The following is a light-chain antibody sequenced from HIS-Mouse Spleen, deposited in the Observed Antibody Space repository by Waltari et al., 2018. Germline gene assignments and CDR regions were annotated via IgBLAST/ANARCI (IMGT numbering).Light chain of an antibody. CDR2: GAS. CDR1: QSVSSN. CDR3: QQYNNWPPLT. V-gene: IGKV3-15*01. Sequence: EIVMTQSAATLSVSPGERATLSCRVSQSVSSNLARYQQKPGQAPRLLIYGASTRATGIPARFSGSGSGTEFTLTISSLQSEDFAVYYCQQYNNWPPLTFGGGTKVEIK. J-gene: IGKJ4*01.